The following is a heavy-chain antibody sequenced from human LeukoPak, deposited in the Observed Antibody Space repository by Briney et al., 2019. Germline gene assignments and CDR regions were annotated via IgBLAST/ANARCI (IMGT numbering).Heavy chain of an antibody. V-gene: IGHV3-53*01. CDR2: IYSGGST. J-gene: IGHJ5*02. Sequence: GGSLRLSCAASGFIVSNNYMSWVCQAPGKGLEWVSVIYSGGSTKYADSVKGRFTISRDNSKNTVYLQMNSLRAEDTAVYYCAGSTVTTPFDPWGQGTLVTVSS. D-gene: IGHD4-17*01. CDR3: AGSTVTTPFDP. CDR1: GFIVSNNY.